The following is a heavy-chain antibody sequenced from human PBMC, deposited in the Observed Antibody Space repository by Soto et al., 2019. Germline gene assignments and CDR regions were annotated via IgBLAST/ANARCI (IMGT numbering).Heavy chain of an antibody. D-gene: IGHD2-8*02. V-gene: IGHV3-23*01. CDR1: GVTFSSYG. CDR2: ISGSGGST. Sequence: GGSLRLSCAASGVTFSSYGVSWVRQAPGKGLEWLSGISGSGGSTDYADSVKGRFTISRDNSKNTLYLQMNNLRAEDTAIYYCATRACAGCNPIYYFDDWGQGTPVTVSS. J-gene: IGHJ4*02. CDR3: ATRACAGCNPIYYFDD.